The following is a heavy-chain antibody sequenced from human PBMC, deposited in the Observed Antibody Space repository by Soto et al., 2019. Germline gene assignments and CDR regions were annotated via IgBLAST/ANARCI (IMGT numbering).Heavy chain of an antibody. D-gene: IGHD3-3*01. CDR1: GYSFTIYC. CDR2: IYPGDSDT. V-gene: IGHV5-51*01. Sequence: GESLKISCKGSGYSFTIYCIGLVLQMPGKGLEWMGIIYPGDSDTRYSPSFQGQVTISADKSISTAYLQWSSLKASDTAMYYCARESYDFFDYWGQGTLVTVSS. J-gene: IGHJ4*02. CDR3: ARESYDFFDY.